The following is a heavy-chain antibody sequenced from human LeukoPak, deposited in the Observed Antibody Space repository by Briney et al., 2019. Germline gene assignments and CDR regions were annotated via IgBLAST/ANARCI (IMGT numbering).Heavy chain of an antibody. Sequence: GGSLRLSCAASGFSFDTYAMHWVRQAPGQGLEWVALIWHDGSHKFYSNSVRGQFTISRDNAKNSLYLQMNSLRAEDTAVYYCARCTAMVSNYYYGMDVWGQGTTVTVSS. CDR2: IWHDGSHK. J-gene: IGHJ6*02. V-gene: IGHV3-33*03. CDR1: GFSFDTYA. D-gene: IGHD5-18*01. CDR3: ARCTAMVSNYYYGMDV.